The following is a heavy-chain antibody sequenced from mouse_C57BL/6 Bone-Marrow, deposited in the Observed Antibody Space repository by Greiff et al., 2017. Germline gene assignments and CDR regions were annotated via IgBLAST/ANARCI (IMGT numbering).Heavy chain of an antibody. CDR1: GYAFSRSW. Sequence: VQLQQSGPELVKPGASVKISCKASGYAFSRSWMNWVKQRPGKGLEWIGRIYPGDGDTNYNGKFKGKATLTADKSSSTAYMQLSSLTSEDSAVYFGARRRNWDAMDYWGQGTSVTVSS. D-gene: IGHD4-1*01. CDR3: ARRRNWDAMDY. J-gene: IGHJ4*01. CDR2: IYPGDGDT. V-gene: IGHV1-82*01.